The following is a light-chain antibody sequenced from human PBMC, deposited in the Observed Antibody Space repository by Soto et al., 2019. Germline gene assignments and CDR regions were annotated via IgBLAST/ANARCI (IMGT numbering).Light chain of an antibody. V-gene: IGKV1-39*01. CDR1: QSISSY. J-gene: IGKJ3*01. CDR3: QQSYSTPWIT. Sequence: DIQMTQSPSSLSASVGDRVTITCRASQSISSYLNWYQQKPGKAPKLLIYAASSLQSGFPSRFSGSGSGTDFTLTISSLQPEDFATYYCQQSYSTPWITFGPGTKVDIK. CDR2: AAS.